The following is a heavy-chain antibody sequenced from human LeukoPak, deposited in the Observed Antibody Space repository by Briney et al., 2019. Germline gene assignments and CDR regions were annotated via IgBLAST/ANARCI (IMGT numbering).Heavy chain of an antibody. J-gene: IGHJ4*02. V-gene: IGHV4-39*07. D-gene: IGHD5-24*01. CDR2: IYYSGST. CDR3: AREMGTIRAFDY. Sequence: SETLSLTRTVSGGSISSSSYYWGWIRRPPGKGLEWIGSIYYSGSTYYNPSLKSRVTISVDTSKNQFSLKLSSVTAADTAVYYCAREMGTIRAFDYWGQGTLVTVSS. CDR1: GGSISSSSYY.